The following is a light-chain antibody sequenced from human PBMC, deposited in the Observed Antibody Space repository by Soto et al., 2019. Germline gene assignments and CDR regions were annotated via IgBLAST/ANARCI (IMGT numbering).Light chain of an antibody. J-gene: IGKJ1*01. CDR2: GAS. CDR3: QQYKDWPKT. V-gene: IGKV3-15*01. CDR1: QSVRSY. Sequence: ETVVTQSPATLSLSPGEGAVLSCRASQSVRSYLAWYQQRPGQAPRLLIYGASTRATGIPTRFSGSGSGTEFTHTIGSLQSEDSAVYYCQQYKDWPKTFGQGTKVEI.